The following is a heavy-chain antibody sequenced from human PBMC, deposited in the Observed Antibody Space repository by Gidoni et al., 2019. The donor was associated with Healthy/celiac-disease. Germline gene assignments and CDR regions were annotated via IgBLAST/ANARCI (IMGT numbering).Heavy chain of an antibody. J-gene: IGHJ4*02. CDR1: GGTFSSYA. CDR3: ARGLMGFCSGGSCPDYYFDY. Sequence: QVQLVQSGAEVKKPGSSVKVSCKASGGTFSSYAISWVRQAPGQGLEWLGGIIPIFGTANYAQKFQGRVTITADESTSTAYMELSSLRSEDTAVYYCARGLMGFCSGGSCPDYYFDYWGQGTLVTVSS. V-gene: IGHV1-69*01. CDR2: IIPIFGTA. D-gene: IGHD2-15*01.